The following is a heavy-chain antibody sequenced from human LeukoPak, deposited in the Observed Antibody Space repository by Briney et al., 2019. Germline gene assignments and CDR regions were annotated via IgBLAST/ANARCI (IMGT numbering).Heavy chain of an antibody. CDR1: GGSISSYY. D-gene: IGHD3-3*01. J-gene: IGHJ4*02. CDR2: IYYSGST. V-gene: IGHV4-59*05. Sequence: SETLSLTCTVSGGSISSYYWSWIRQPPGKGLEWIGSIYYSGSTYYNPSLKSRVTISVDTSKNPFSLKLSSVTAADTAVYYCARQDTHDDFWSGYYPDYWGQGTLVTVSS. CDR3: ARQDTHDDFWSGYYPDY.